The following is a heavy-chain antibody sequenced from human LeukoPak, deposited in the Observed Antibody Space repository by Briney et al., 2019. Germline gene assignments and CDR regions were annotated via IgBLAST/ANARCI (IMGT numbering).Heavy chain of an antibody. CDR1: GYTFTRYD. CDR2: MNPNSGNT. CDR3: ASAIFPYGWFDP. D-gene: IGHD3-3*01. J-gene: IGHJ5*02. V-gene: IGHV1-8*01. Sequence: RASVKVSCKASGYTFTRYDINWVRQATGQGLEWMGWMNPNSGNTGYAQKFQGRVTMTRNTSISTAYMELSSLRSEDTAVYYCASAIFPYGWFDPWGQGTLVTVSS.